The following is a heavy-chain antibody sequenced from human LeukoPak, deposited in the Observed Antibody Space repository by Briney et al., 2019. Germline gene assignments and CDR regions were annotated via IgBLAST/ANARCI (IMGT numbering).Heavy chain of an antibody. V-gene: IGHV1-69*13. CDR3: TREGYCSSTSCYLDY. Sequence: SVKVSCKASGGTFSSYAISWVRQAPGQGLEWVGGIVPIFGTANYAQKFQGRVTITADESTSTAYMELSSLRSEDTAVYYCTREGYCSSTSCYLDYWGQGTLVTVSS. CDR1: GGTFSSYA. CDR2: IVPIFGTA. D-gene: IGHD2-2*01. J-gene: IGHJ4*02.